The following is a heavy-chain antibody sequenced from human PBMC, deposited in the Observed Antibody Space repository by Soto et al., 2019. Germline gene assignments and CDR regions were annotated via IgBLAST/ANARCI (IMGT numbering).Heavy chain of an antibody. CDR3: ARVDDVNYYYYYMDV. CDR1: GFTFSSYW. CDR2: IKQDGSEK. Sequence: GGSLRLSCEVSGFTFSSYWMSWVRQAPGKGLEWVAKIKQDGSEKYYVDSVKGRFTISRDNAKNSMYLQMNSLRAEDTAVYYCARVDDVNYYYYYMDVWGKGTTVTVSS. V-gene: IGHV3-7*01. J-gene: IGHJ6*03.